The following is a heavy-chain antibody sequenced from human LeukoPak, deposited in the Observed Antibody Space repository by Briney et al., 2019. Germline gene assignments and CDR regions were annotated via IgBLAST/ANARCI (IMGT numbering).Heavy chain of an antibody. CDR1: GFTFNSYW. Sequence: GGSLRLSCAASGFTFNSYWMSWVRQAPGKGLEWVANIKEDGSAQYYVDSVKGRFTISRDNAQNSLNLQMNSLRAEDTAVYYCARVNGYSYGPPDYWGQGTLVTVSS. CDR3: ARVNGYSYGPPDY. V-gene: IGHV3-7*01. J-gene: IGHJ4*02. D-gene: IGHD5-18*01. CDR2: IKEDGSAQ.